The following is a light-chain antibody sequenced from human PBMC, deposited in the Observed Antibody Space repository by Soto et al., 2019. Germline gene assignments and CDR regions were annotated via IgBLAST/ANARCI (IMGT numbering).Light chain of an antibody. V-gene: IGKV1-5*03. CDR2: RAS. J-gene: IGKJ4*01. CDR3: HRHETYPLA. Sequence: TQMTQSPSTLSASVGDSVSITCRASRDIGTWLAWFQQKSGRAPNLLIYRASTLARGVPSRFSGSGSGTEFTLTVSSLQPDDFATYYCHRHETYPLAFGGGTKVDI. CDR1: RDIGTW.